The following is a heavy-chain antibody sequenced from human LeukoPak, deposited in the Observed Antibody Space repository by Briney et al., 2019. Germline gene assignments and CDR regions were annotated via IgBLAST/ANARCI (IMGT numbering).Heavy chain of an antibody. J-gene: IGHJ6*03. CDR1: GGSISSSSYY. Sequence: NPSETLSLTCTVSGGSISSSSYYWGWIRQPPGKGLEWIGSIYYSGSTYYNPSLKSRVTISVDTSKNQFSLKLSSVTAADTAVYYCARWFRSNWNYPYYYYYYMDVWGKGTTVTVSS. V-gene: IGHV4-39*01. CDR3: ARWFRSNWNYPYYYYYYMDV. CDR2: IYYSGST. D-gene: IGHD1-7*01.